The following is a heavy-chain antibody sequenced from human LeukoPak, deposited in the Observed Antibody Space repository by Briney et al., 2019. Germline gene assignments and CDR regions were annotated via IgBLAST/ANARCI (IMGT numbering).Heavy chain of an antibody. CDR3: AKVKALDAVASCFDY. J-gene: IGHJ4*02. Sequence: PGGSLRLSCAASGFVFSTYAMGWVRQAPGKGLEWVSAISSSGDTTYYADSVKGQFTISRDNSKNTLDLQMSSLRAEDTAMYQCAKVKALDAVASCFDYWGQGTLVTVSS. CDR2: ISSSGDTT. D-gene: IGHD1-26*01. V-gene: IGHV3-23*01. CDR1: GFVFSTYA.